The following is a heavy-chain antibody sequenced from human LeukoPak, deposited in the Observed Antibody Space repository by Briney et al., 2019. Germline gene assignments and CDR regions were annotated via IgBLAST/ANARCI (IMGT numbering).Heavy chain of an antibody. CDR3: ARDQAASMVRGVLHPLGY. V-gene: IGHV3-33*01. Sequence: GRSLRLSCAASGFAFSRYGMHWVRQAPGKGLEWVAVIWYDGSNKYYADSVKGRFTISRDNSKNTLYLQMNSLRAEDTAVYYCARDQAASMVRGVLHPLGYWGQGTLVTVSS. CDR1: GFAFSRYG. J-gene: IGHJ4*02. CDR2: IWYDGSNK. D-gene: IGHD3-10*01.